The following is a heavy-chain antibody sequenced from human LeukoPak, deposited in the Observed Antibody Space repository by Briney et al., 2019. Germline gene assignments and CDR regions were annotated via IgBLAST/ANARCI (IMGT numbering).Heavy chain of an antibody. V-gene: IGHV4-61*01. CDR1: GGSVSSGSYY. D-gene: IGHD3-22*01. CDR2: IYYSGST. CDR3: ARVAMIVVVTIDY. J-gene: IGHJ4*02. Sequence: SETLSLTCTVSGGSVSSGSYYWSWIRQPPGKGLEWIGYIYYSGSTNYNPSLKSRVTISVDTSKNQFSLKLSSVTAADTAVYYCARVAMIVVVTIDYWGQGTLVTVSS.